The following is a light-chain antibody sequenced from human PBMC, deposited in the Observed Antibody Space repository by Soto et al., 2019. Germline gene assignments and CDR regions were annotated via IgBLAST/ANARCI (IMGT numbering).Light chain of an antibody. V-gene: IGKV3-20*01. CDR1: QSVARD. CDR3: QQHTISMYT. CDR2: RAF. J-gene: IGKJ2*01. Sequence: EIVLTQSPGTLSLSPGETATLSCRASQSVARDLSWYQQKPGQAPRLLISRAFIGATGIPDRFSGSGSGTDFTLTINRLEPEDSAVYYCQQHTISMYTFGQGTKPEIK.